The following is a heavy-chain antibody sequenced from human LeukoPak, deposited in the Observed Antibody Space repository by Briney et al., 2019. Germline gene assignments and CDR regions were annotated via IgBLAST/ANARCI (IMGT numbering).Heavy chain of an antibody. V-gene: IGHV3-13*01. CDR3: ARDQTFTSCYTPKRY. Sequence: PGGSLRLSCVASGFTFSSYDMHWVRQATGKGLEWVSAIGTAGDTYYPGSVKGRFTISRENAKNSLYLQMNSLRAGDTAVYYCARDQTFTSCYTPKRYWGQGTLVTVSS. CDR2: IGTAGDT. D-gene: IGHD2-2*02. CDR1: GFTFSSYD. J-gene: IGHJ4*02.